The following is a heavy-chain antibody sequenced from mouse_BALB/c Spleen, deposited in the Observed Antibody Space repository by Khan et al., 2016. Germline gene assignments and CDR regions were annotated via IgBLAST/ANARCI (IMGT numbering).Heavy chain of an antibody. CDR2: IYPYNGGT. D-gene: IGHD2-4*01. J-gene: IGHJ3*01. CDR1: GYTFTDNN. Sequence: EVQLQESGPELVKPGASVKISCKASGYTFTDNNIHWLKQSHGKSLEWIGYIYPYNGGTGYNQKFKNRATLTVDDSSNTAYMDLRSLTAEDSAVYYGANDYAWFAYWGQGTLVTVSA. V-gene: IGHV1S29*02. CDR3: ANDYAWFAY.